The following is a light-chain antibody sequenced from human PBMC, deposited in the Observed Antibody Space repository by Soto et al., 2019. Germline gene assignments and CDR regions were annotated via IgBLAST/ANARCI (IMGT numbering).Light chain of an antibody. Sequence: EIVTTQSPATLSVSPGETATLSCRASQYVSNKVAWYQQKPGQAPSLLILGASTRATGVPARFSGSGSGTEFTLSISSLQSEDFAVYYCKQYKEWPPFTFGQGTRLEI. J-gene: IGKJ5*01. CDR2: GAS. CDR3: KQYKEWPPFT. V-gene: IGKV3-15*01. CDR1: QYVSNK.